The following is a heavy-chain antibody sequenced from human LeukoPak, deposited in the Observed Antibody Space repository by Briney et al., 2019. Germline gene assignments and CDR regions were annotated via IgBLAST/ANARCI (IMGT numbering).Heavy chain of an antibody. D-gene: IGHD1-1*01. CDR3: VLGTAINYYYYYMDV. CDR2: ISAYNGNT. V-gene: IGHV1-18*01. CDR1: GYTFTSYG. Sequence: ASVKVSCKASGYTFTSYGISWVRQAPGQGLEWMGWISAYNGNTNYAQKLQGRVTMTTDTSTSTAYMELRSLRSDDTAVYYCVLGTAINYYYYYMDVWGKGTTVTVS. J-gene: IGHJ6*03.